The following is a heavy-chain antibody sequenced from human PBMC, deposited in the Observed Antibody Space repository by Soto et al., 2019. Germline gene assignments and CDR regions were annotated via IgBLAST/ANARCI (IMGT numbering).Heavy chain of an antibody. V-gene: IGHV3-66*01. D-gene: IGHD3-10*01. CDR2: ISLAGDT. J-gene: IGHJ4*02. Sequence: EVQVVESGGGLVQPGGSLRLSCAASGFSVSLNYMSWFRQAPGKGLEWVSAISLAGDTYHADSVKGRFTMSRDSSKNTLFLQMESLRVEDTAVYYCASDPPGPGSYSYDFWGQGILVTVSS. CDR1: GFSVSLNY. CDR3: ASDPPGPGSYSYDF.